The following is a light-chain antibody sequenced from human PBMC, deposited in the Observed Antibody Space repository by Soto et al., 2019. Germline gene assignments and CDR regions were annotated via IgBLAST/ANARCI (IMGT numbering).Light chain of an antibody. CDR2: GAS. J-gene: IGKJ2*01. Sequence: EIVMTQSPATLPVSPGERATLSCRASQSVSGSLAWYQQKPGQAPRLLIYGASTRATGIPARFSGSGSGTEFTLTISSLQSEDFAVYYCQQYNNWPPYTFGQGTKLEIK. CDR3: QQYNNWPPYT. V-gene: IGKV3-15*01. CDR1: QSVSGS.